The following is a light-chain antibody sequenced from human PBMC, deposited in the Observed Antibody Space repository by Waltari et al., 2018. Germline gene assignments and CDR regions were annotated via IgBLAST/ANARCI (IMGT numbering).Light chain of an antibody. CDR3: QQYNNWRT. Sequence: EIVMTQSPATLSVSPGERATLACRASQSVSSNLAWYRQKPGQAPRLLIYGASTRATGIPARISGSGSGTEFTLTISSLQSEDFAVYYCQQYNNWRTFGQGTKVEIK. CDR2: GAS. J-gene: IGKJ1*01. V-gene: IGKV3-15*01. CDR1: QSVSSN.